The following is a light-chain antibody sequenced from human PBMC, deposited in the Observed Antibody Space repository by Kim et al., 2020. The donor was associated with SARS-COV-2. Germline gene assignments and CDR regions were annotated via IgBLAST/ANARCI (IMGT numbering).Light chain of an antibody. V-gene: IGKV3-20*01. CDR2: GTS. Sequence: EIVLAQSPGTLSLSPGDRATLSCRASQSVANNYLAWYQQRPGQAPRLLIYGTSTRATDIPDRFSGSGSGTDFTLTISRLEPEDFAMYYCHQYGAAPRAFGQGTKLDI. CDR3: HQYGAAPRA. CDR1: QSVANNY. J-gene: IGKJ1*01.